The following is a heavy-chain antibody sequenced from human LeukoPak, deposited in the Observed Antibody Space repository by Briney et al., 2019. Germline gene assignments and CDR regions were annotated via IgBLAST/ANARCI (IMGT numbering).Heavy chain of an antibody. V-gene: IGHV3-21*01. CDR3: ARILRYFDWSPNWFDP. J-gene: IGHJ5*02. D-gene: IGHD3-9*01. CDR1: GGSISSSRYY. Sequence: PSETLSLTCTVSGGSISSSRYYWAWVRQAPGKGLEWVSSISSSSSYIYYADSVKGRFTISRDNAKNSLYLQMNSLRAEDTAVYYCARILRYFDWSPNWFDPWGQGTLVTVSS. CDR2: ISSSSSYI.